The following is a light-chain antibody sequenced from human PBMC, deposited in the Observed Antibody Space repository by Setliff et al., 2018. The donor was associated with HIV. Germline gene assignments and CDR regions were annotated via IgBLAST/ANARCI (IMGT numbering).Light chain of an antibody. J-gene: IGLJ1*01. CDR1: NSDVGGYNY. V-gene: IGLV2-14*01. CDR2: EVS. Sequence: QSVLTQPASVSGSPGQSITISCTGPNSDVGGYNYVSWYQQYPGKAPKLMIYEVSNRPSGVSNRFSGSKSGSTASLTISGLQAEDEAEYYCSSYRSNNPYVFGTGTKVTVL. CDR3: SSYRSNNPYV.